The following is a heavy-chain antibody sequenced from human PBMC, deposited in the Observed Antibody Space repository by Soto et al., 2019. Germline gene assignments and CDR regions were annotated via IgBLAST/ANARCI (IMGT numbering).Heavy chain of an antibody. CDR2: IKQDGIEK. Sequence: GGSLRLSCAASGFTFSSYWMSWVRQAPWKGLEWVANIKQDGIEKYYVDSVKGRFTISRDNAKNSLYLQINSLRAEETAVYYCARGVLKWFDPWGQGTLVTVSS. CDR1: GFTFSSYW. D-gene: IGHD3-10*01. V-gene: IGHV3-7*01. J-gene: IGHJ5*02. CDR3: ARGVLKWFDP.